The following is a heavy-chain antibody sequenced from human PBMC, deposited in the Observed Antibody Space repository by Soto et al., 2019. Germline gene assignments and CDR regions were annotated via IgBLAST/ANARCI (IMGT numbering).Heavy chain of an antibody. CDR3: ARAWNGWQWLHENWFDP. CDR1: GYTFTSYD. CDR2: MNPNSGNT. D-gene: IGHD6-19*01. Sequence: ASLKVSCKASGYTFTSYDINWVRQATGQGLEWMGWMNPNSGNTGYAQKFQGRVTMTRNTSISTAYMELSSLRSEDTAVYYCARAWNGWQWLHENWFDPWGQGTPVTVSS. V-gene: IGHV1-8*01. J-gene: IGHJ5*02.